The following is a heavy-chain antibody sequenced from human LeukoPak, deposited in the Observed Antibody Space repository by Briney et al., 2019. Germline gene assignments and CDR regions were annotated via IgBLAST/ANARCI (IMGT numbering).Heavy chain of an antibody. Sequence: PSETLSLTCTVSGGSISSSSYYWGWIRQPPGKGLEWIGSIYYSGSTYYNPSLKSRVTISVDTSKNQFSLKLSSVTAADTAVYYCARLSASRCSSTSCYGRYYYYYMDVWGKGTTVTISS. J-gene: IGHJ6*03. CDR1: GGSISSSSYY. V-gene: IGHV4-39*01. CDR3: ARLSASRCSSTSCYGRYYYYYMDV. D-gene: IGHD2-2*01. CDR2: IYYSGST.